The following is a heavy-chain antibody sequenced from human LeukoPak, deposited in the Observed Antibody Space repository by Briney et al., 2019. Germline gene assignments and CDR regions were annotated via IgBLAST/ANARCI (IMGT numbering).Heavy chain of an antibody. CDR3: AKREKGATGKFFDY. CDR1: GFTFTNYA. J-gene: IGHJ4*02. V-gene: IGHV3-23*01. CDR2: ISEGVGNT. Sequence: KAGGSLRLSCTASGFTFTNYAMTWVRQAPGKGLEWVSGISEGVGNTYYADSVKGRFTISRDHSKNTLYLQMNSLRAEDTALYDCAKREKGATGKFFDYWGQGTLVTVSS. D-gene: IGHD5-12*01.